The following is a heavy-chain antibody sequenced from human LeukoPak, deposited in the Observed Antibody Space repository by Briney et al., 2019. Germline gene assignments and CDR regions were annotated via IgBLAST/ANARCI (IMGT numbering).Heavy chain of an antibody. CDR1: GFTFSPHY. J-gene: IGHJ4*02. D-gene: IGHD4-17*01. Sequence: GGSLRLSCVDSGFTFSPHYMDWVRQSPGQGLEWVGLIRNKADSYTTIYAASVKGRFTISRDDSKNSVYLQMDSLKAEDTAVYYCGDLGSTGTDHWGQGTLVTVSS. CDR2: IRNKADSYTT. V-gene: IGHV3-72*01. CDR3: GDLGSTGTDH.